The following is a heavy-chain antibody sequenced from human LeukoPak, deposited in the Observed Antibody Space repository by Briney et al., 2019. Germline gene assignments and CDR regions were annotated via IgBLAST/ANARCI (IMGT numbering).Heavy chain of an antibody. V-gene: IGHV3-48*02. CDR1: GFPFSSYS. J-gene: IGHJ4*02. CDR2: ISRSSSTI. D-gene: IGHD1-26*01. CDR3: ASTARVGATGY. Sequence: GGSLRLSCAASGFPFSSYSMKWLRQAPGKGLEWVSYISRSSSTIYYADSVKGRFTISRDNAKNTLYLQMNRLRDEDTAVYYCASTARVGATGYWGQGTLVTVSS.